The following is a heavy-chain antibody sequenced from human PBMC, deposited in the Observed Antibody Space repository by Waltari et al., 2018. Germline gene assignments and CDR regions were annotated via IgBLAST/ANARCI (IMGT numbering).Heavy chain of an antibody. D-gene: IGHD3-9*01. J-gene: IGHJ3*02. CDR1: GGSISSGGYY. V-gene: IGHV4-31*01. Sequence: QVQLQESGPGLVKTSQTLFLTCTVSGGSISSGGYYWSWFRQHPGKGLEWIGYIYYSGSTYYNPSLKSLVTISVDTSKNQFSLKLSSVTAADTAVYYCARGPTGGSIFYDAFDIWGQGTMVTVSS. CDR3: ARGPTGGSIFYDAFDI. CDR2: IYYSGST.